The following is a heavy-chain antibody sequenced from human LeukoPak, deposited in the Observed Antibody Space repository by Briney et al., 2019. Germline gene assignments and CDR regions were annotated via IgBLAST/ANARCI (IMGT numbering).Heavy chain of an antibody. J-gene: IGHJ4*02. D-gene: IGHD3-10*01. CDR2: IWYDGSNK. V-gene: IGHV3-33*01. CDR3: ARDAGPPTMDRGAIILSMSY. Sequence: PGGSLRLSCAASGFTFFSYGVHWVRQAPGKGLEWVAVIWYDGSNKYYADSVKGRFTISRDNSKNTLFLQMNSLRAEDTAVYYCARDAGPPTMDRGAIILSMSYWGQGTLVTVSS. CDR1: GFTFFSYG.